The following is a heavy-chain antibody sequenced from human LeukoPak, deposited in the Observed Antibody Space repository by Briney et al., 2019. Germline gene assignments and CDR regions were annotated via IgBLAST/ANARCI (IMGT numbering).Heavy chain of an antibody. CDR3: ASGREYYHDSSGYRDDY. J-gene: IGHJ4*02. Sequence: PGWALTLSRVASGCTFSSYIMIWVRPAPPTGLEWVSYISSSSSTIYYADPVKGRFTISRDNAKNSLYLQLNSLRAEDTAVYYCASGREYYHDSSGYRDDYWGQGTLVTVSS. CDR1: GCTFSSYI. D-gene: IGHD3-22*01. V-gene: IGHV3-48*01. CDR2: ISSSSSTI.